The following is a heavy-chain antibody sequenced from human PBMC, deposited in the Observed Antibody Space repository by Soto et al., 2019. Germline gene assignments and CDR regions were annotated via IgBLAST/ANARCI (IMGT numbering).Heavy chain of an antibody. CDR3: ARDADGRTLAGYYYYYKDV. CDR2: ISSSSSYI. CDR1: GFTFSSYS. D-gene: IGHD6-19*01. J-gene: IGHJ6*03. Sequence: EVQLVESGGGLVKPGGSLRLSCAASGFTFSSYSMNWVRQAPGKGLEWVSSISSSSSYIYYADSVKGRFTISRDNAKNSLYLQMNSLRAEDTAVYYCARDADGRTLAGYYYYYKDVWGKGTTVTVSS. V-gene: IGHV3-21*01.